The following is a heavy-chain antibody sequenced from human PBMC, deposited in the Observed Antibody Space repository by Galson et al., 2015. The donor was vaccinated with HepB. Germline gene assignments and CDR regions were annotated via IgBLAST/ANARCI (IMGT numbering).Heavy chain of an antibody. CDR3: ASTLRSIPYSSSWYGDSGWFDP. V-gene: IGHV3-21*01. CDR2: ISSSSSYI. Sequence: SLRLSCAASGFTFSSYSMNWVRQAPGKGLEWVSSISSSSSYIYYADSVKGRFTISRDNAKNSLYLQMNSLRAEDTAVYYCASTLRSIPYSSSWYGDSGWFDPWGQGTLVTVSS. D-gene: IGHD6-13*01. CDR1: GFTFSSYS. J-gene: IGHJ5*02.